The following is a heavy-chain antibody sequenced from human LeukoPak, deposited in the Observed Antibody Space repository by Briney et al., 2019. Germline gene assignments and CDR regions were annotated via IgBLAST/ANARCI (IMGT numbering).Heavy chain of an antibody. CDR3: ARRRCSGGSCYEGFDY. CDR2: INHSGST. V-gene: IGHV4-34*01. CDR1: GGSFSGYY. J-gene: IGHJ4*02. D-gene: IGHD2-15*01. Sequence: SETLSLTCAVYGGSFSGYYWSWIRQPPGKGLEWIGEINHSGSTNYNPSLKSRVTISVDTSKNQFPLKLSSVTAADTAVYYCARRRCSGGSCYEGFDYWGQGTLVTVSS.